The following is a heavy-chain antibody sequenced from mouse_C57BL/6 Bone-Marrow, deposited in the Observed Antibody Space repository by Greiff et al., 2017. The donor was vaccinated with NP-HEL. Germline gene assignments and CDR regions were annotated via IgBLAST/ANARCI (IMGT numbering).Heavy chain of an antibody. CDR2: IDPSDSYP. Sequence: QVQLQQPGAELVRPGTSVKLSCKASGYTFTSYWMHWVKQRPGQGLEWIGVIDPSDSYPNYNQKFKGKATLTVDTSSSTAYMQLSSLTSEDSAVYYCAREGATVVGFDYWGQGTTLTVSS. V-gene: IGHV1-59*01. J-gene: IGHJ2*01. D-gene: IGHD1-1*01. CDR1: GYTFTSYW. CDR3: AREGATVVGFDY.